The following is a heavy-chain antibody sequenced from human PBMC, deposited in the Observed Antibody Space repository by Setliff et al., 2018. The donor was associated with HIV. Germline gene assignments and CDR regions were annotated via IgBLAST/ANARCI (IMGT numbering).Heavy chain of an antibody. J-gene: IGHJ6*03. Sequence: SVKVSCKASGGTFSSYASSWVRRAPGQGPEWMGAIIPIFGTTKYAQRFQGRVTITADASTSTAYMELSSLRSEDTAVYYCATNREQLTMTYYYYYMDVWGKGTTVTVSS. V-gene: IGHV1-69*13. CDR1: GGTFSSYA. CDR3: ATNREQLTMTYYYYYMDV. D-gene: IGHD6-13*01. CDR2: IIPIFGTT.